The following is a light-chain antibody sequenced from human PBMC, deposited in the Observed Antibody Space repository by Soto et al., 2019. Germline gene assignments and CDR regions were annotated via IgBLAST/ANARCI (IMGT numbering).Light chain of an antibody. CDR2: GNS. CDR3: PSYAGSPGGPWV. J-gene: IGLJ3*02. Sequence: QSVLTQPPSVSGAPGQRVTISCTGSSSNIGAGYDVHWYQQLPGTAPKLLIYGNSNRPSGVPDRFSGSKSGTSASLAITGLQAEDEPHYSCPSYAGSPGGPWVFGGGTQLTVL. V-gene: IGLV1-40*01. CDR1: SSNIGAGYD.